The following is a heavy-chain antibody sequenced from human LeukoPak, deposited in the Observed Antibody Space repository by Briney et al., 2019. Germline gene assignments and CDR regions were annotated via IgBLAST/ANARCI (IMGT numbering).Heavy chain of an antibody. CDR1: GFTFSSYW. Sequence: QAGGSLRLSCAASGFTFSSYWMSWVRQAPGKGLEWVANIKQDGGENYYVDSVRGRFTISIDNAKNSLFLQMNSLRAEDTAVYYCVRDCETHCGADPPDYWGQGTLVTVSS. D-gene: IGHD4/OR15-4a*01. V-gene: IGHV3-7*01. CDR2: IKQDGGEN. CDR3: VRDCETHCGADPPDY. J-gene: IGHJ4*02.